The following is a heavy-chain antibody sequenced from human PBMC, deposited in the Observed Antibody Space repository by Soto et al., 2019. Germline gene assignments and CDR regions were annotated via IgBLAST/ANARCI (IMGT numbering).Heavy chain of an antibody. CDR1: GWSFSGYY. V-gene: IGHV4-34*01. D-gene: IGHD4-17*01. Sequence: PSETLSLTFAVYGWSFSGYYWSWIRQPPGKGLELSGEINHSGSTNYNPSLKSRVTISVDTSKNQLSLKLSSVTAEDTAVYYCARGLRRNWFEPWGQGTLVTVSS. CDR3: ARGLRRNWFEP. CDR2: INHSGST. J-gene: IGHJ5*02.